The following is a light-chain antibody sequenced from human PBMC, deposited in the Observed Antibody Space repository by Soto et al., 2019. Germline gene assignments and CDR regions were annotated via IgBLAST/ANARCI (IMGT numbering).Light chain of an antibody. CDR3: QQYSSTFWT. J-gene: IGKJ1*01. CDR2: GAS. V-gene: IGKV3-20*01. Sequence: EIVLTQSPGTLSLSPGERTTISCRASQSTSSSYLAWYQQKPGQAPRLLVYGASSRATGIPDRFSGSGSGTDFTLTISRLEPEDFALYYCQQYSSTFWTLGQGTKV. CDR1: QSTSSSY.